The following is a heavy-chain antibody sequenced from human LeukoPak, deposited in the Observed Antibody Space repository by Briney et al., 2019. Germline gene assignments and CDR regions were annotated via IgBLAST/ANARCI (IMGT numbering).Heavy chain of an antibody. J-gene: IGHJ5*02. V-gene: IGHV1-18*01. CDR1: GGTFSSYA. Sequence: GASVKVSCKASGGTFSSYAISWVRQAPGQGLEWMGWISAYNGNTNYAQKLQGRVTMTTDTSTSTAYMELRSLRSDDTAVYYCARAIRLEWYLSHNNWFDPWGQGTLVTVSS. D-gene: IGHD3-3*01. CDR2: ISAYNGNT. CDR3: ARAIRLEWYLSHNNWFDP.